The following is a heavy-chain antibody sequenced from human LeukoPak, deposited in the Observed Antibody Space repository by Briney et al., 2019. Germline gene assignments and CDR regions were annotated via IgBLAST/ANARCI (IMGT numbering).Heavy chain of an antibody. CDR3: ARMPPFYDSTVTYYFDY. Sequence: SVKASCKASGGTFSSYAISWVRQAPGQGLEWMGRIIPILGIANYAQKFQGRVTITADKSTSTAYMELSSLRSEDTAVYYCARMPPFYDSTVTYYFDYWGQGTLVTVSS. CDR2: IIPILGIA. V-gene: IGHV1-69*04. CDR1: GGTFSSYA. J-gene: IGHJ4*02. D-gene: IGHD3-22*01.